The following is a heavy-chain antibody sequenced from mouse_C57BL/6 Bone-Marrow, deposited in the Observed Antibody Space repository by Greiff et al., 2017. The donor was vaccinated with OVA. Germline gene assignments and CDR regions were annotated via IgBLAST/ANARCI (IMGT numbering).Heavy chain of an antibody. CDR1: GYTFTSYG. D-gene: IGHD1-1*01. CDR2: IYPRSGST. V-gene: IGHV1-81*01. CDR3: ASLDYGSSDGIAY. Sequence: QVQLKESGAELARPGASVKLSCKASGYTFTSYGISWVKQRTGQGLEWIGEIYPRSGSTNYNQKFKGKATLTADKSSSTAYMELRSLTSEDSAVYFCASLDYGSSDGIAYWGQGTLVTVSA. J-gene: IGHJ3*01.